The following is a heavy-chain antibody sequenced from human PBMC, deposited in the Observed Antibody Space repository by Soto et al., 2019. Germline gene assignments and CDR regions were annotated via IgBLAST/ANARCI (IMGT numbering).Heavy chain of an antibody. V-gene: IGHV5-51*01. D-gene: IGHD2-15*01. CDR1: GYSFASYG. CDR3: ARHMRDIGFYYYYGMDV. Sequence: GESLRISCKGSGYSFASYGMDWVRQKTGKGLEWMGIIYPGDSDTRYSPSFQGQVTISADKSISTAYLQWSSLKASDTAMYYCARHMRDIGFYYYYGMDVWGEGTTVTVSS. CDR2: IYPGDSDT. J-gene: IGHJ6*02.